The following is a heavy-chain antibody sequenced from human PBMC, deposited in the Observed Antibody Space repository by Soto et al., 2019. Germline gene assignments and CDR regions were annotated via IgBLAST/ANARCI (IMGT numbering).Heavy chain of an antibody. CDR2: IYYSGST. CDR1: GGPISSSSYY. CDR3: ARREYYFDY. Sequence: SETLSLTCTVSGGPISSSSYYWGWIRQPPGKGLEWIGSIYYSGSTYYNPSLKSRVTISVDTSKNQFSLKLSSVTAADTAVYYCARREYYFDYWGQGTLVTVSS. J-gene: IGHJ4*02. V-gene: IGHV4-39*07.